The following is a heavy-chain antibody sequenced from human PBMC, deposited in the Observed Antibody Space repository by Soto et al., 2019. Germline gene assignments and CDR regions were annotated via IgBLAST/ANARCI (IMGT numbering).Heavy chain of an antibody. D-gene: IGHD1-26*01. CDR1: GGSVTISNW. J-gene: IGHJ6*03. Sequence: QVQLQESGPGLVKPSGTLSLTCAVSGGSVTISNWWSWVRQTPGKGLVWIGQIHHSGSTNYNPSLTSRVTISVDKSKNQFSLEMKSVTAADTAVYYCARGGYYFYMDVWGKGTTVTVSS. V-gene: IGHV4-4*02. CDR3: ARGGYYFYMDV. CDR2: IHHSGST.